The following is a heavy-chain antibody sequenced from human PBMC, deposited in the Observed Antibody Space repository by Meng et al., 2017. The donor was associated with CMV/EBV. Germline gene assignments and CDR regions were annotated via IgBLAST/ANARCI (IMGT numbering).Heavy chain of an antibody. D-gene: IGHD4-17*01. CDR2: INHSGST. J-gene: IGHJ4*02. Sequence: QVQRQQWGAGRLKPSETLYLTCAVDGGSCSGYYWSWIRQPPGKGLEWIGEINHSGSTNYNPSLKSRVTISVDTSKNQFSLKLSSVTAADTAVYYCARDRGDYLYYFDYWGQGTLVTVSS. V-gene: IGHV4-34*01. CDR3: ARDRGDYLYYFDY. CDR1: GGSCSGYY.